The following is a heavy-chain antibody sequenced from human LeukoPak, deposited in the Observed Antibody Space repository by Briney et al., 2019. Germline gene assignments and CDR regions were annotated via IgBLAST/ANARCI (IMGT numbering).Heavy chain of an antibody. V-gene: IGHV3-30*18. J-gene: IGHJ5*02. Sequence: GGSLRLSCAASGFTFSSYGMHWVRQAPGKGLEWVAVISYDGSSQYYADSVKGRFTISRDNSKNTLYLQMNSLRGADTAVYYCAKAHTVTTLYWFDPWGQGTLVTVSS. CDR3: AKAHTVTTLYWFDP. CDR1: GFTFSSYG. D-gene: IGHD4-17*01. CDR2: ISYDGSSQ.